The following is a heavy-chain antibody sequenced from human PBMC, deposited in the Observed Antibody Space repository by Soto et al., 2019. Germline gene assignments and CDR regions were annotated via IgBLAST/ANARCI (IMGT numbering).Heavy chain of an antibody. D-gene: IGHD1-20*01. V-gene: IGHV4-39*01. Sequence: PSETLSLTCNVSGASINSAGYYWSWLRQSPGKGAEWIGSVFYTGFTSYNPSLESRVSVSVDTSKSQFSLKLSAVTAADTAVYYCATSQKGYNWNYFDHWGQGALVTVSS. CDR2: VFYTGFT. CDR1: GASINSAGYY. CDR3: ATSQKGYNWNYFDH. J-gene: IGHJ4*02.